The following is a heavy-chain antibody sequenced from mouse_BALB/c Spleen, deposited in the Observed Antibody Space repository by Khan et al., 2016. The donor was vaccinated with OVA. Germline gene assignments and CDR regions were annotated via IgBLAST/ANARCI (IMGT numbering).Heavy chain of an antibody. CDR2: IYLGSGST. J-gene: IGHJ3*01. CDR3: ASSYDWAWFAY. D-gene: IGHD2-12*01. Sequence: VQLQQPGPELVKPGASVKMSCKASGYTFSDYVISWVKLRTGQGLEWIGEIYLGSGSTYYNEKFKGKATLTADKSSNTAYMQLSRLTSEDSAVYFCASSYDWAWFAYGGQGTLVTVS. V-gene: IGHV1-77*01. CDR1: GYTFSDYV.